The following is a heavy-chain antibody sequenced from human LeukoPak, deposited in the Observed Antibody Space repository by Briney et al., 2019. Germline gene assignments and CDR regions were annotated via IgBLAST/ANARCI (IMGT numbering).Heavy chain of an antibody. CDR2: IYTSGST. J-gene: IGHJ4*02. D-gene: IGHD5-18*01. CDR1: SESIYSRIYY. Sequence: SETLFLTCTVSSESIYSRIYYWSWIRQPAGKRLEWIGRIYTSGSTYYNPSLKSRVTISLDTSNNQFSLTLISVTAADTAVYYCARDVDTFFDYWGRGTLVTVSS. V-gene: IGHV4-61*02. CDR3: ARDVDTFFDY.